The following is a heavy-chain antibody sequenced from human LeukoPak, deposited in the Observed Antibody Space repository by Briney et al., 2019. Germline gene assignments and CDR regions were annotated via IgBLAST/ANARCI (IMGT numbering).Heavy chain of an antibody. CDR3: ARSGWKEDYYGMDV. Sequence: ASVKVSCKASGGTFSSYAISWVRQAPGQGLEWMGRIIPILGIANYAQKFQGRVTITADKSTSTAYMELSSLRSEDTAVYYCARSGWKEDYYGMDVWGQGITVTVSS. D-gene: IGHD1-1*01. CDR1: GGTFSSYA. CDR2: IIPILGIA. J-gene: IGHJ6*02. V-gene: IGHV1-69*04.